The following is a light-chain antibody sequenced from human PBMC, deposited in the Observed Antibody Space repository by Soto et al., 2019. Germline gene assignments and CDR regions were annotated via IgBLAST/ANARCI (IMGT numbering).Light chain of an antibody. CDR3: QLYNSYPT. Sequence: DIQMTQSPSTLSASVGDRVTITCRASQSISSWLAWYQQKPGKAPKLLIYKASSLESGVPSRFSGSGSGTEFTLTISSLQPDDFATYYCQLYNSYPTFVQGTKVEIK. CDR2: KAS. J-gene: IGKJ1*01. CDR1: QSISSW. V-gene: IGKV1-5*03.